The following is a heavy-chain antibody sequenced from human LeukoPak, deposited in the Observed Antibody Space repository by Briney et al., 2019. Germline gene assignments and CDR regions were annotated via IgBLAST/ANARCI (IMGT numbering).Heavy chain of an antibody. J-gene: IGHJ6*02. D-gene: IGHD3-9*01. V-gene: IGHV3-74*01. CDR1: GFTFSSYW. CDR2: INDDGRNI. Sequence: GGSLRLSCVASGFTFSSYWMHWVRQDPRKGLVWVSRINDDGRNINYADSVRGRFTISRDNAKNTLFLQMNTLRVEDTAVYYCTRDLMDYDVSTGLHHYYMDVWGQGTTVTVSS. CDR3: TRDLMDYDVSTGLHHYYMDV.